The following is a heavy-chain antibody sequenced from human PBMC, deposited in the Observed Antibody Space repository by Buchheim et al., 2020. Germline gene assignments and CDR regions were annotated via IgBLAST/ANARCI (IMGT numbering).Heavy chain of an antibody. J-gene: IGHJ4*02. CDR2: MYNSGST. Sequence: QVQLQESGPGLVKPSQTLSLTCTVSGDSMERGGFYWNWIRQHPGMGLEFIGYMYNSGSTYFNPSLRSRVTISADTPKNQFFLKLSCVTAADTAMYFCARGTPRYYFDFWGQGTL. CDR1: GDSMERGGFY. D-gene: IGHD3-10*01. CDR3: ARGTPRYYFDF. V-gene: IGHV4-31*03.